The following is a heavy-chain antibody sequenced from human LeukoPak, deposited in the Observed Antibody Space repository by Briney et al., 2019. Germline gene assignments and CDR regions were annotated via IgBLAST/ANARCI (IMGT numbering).Heavy chain of an antibody. J-gene: IGHJ4*02. CDR2: INPSGDST. Sequence: ASVKVSCKASGYTFTNYYIHWVRQAPGQGLEWMGIINPSGDSTSYARRFQGRVTVTRDTSTSTVHMELSGLRSEDTAVYYCARVKEGFDYGGRGTWVTVSS. CDR3: ARVKEGFDY. CDR1: GYTFTNYY. V-gene: IGHV1-46*01.